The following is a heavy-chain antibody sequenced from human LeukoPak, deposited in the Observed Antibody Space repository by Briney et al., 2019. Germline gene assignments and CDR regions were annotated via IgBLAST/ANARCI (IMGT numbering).Heavy chain of an antibody. Sequence: SVKVSCKASGGTFSSYAISWVRQAPGQGLEWMGRIIPILGIANYAQKFQGRVTITADKSTSTAYMELSRLRSDDTAVYYCARGLTTYYYDSSGQNFDYWGQGTLVTVSS. CDR2: IIPILGIA. V-gene: IGHV1-69*04. CDR3: ARGLTTYYYDSSGQNFDY. J-gene: IGHJ4*02. CDR1: GGTFSSYA. D-gene: IGHD3-22*01.